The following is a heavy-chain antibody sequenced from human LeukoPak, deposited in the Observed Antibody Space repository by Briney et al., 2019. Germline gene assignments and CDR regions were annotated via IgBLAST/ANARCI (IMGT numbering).Heavy chain of an antibody. CDR2: VYYTGST. D-gene: IGHD3-10*01. Sequence: SETLSLTCSVSGPSVTSGGFYWGWLRQPPGKGLQWPATVYYTGSTYYNPSLRSRVTISIDTSKNQFSLSLRSLIAADTAVYYCARHSGSGSLSRPFDPWGQGTLVTVSS. J-gene: IGHJ5*02. CDR1: GPSVTSGGFY. CDR3: ARHSGSGSLSRPFDP. V-gene: IGHV4-39*01.